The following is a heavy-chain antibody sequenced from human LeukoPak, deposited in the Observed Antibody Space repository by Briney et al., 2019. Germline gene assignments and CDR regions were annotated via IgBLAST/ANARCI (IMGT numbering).Heavy chain of an antibody. D-gene: IGHD3-10*01. V-gene: IGHV3-23*01. Sequence: GGSLRLSCAASGFTFSTYAMSWVRQAPGKGLEWVSAVRGSGTDTYYADSVKGRFTISRDNSKNTLYLQMNSLRAEDTAVYYCARSYGSGSYSDYWGQGTLVTVSS. CDR1: GFTFSTYA. CDR2: VRGSGTDT. CDR3: ARSYGSGSYSDY. J-gene: IGHJ4*02.